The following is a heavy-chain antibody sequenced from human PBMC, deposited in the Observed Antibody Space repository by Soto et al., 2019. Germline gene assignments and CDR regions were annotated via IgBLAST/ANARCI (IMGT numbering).Heavy chain of an antibody. CDR3: ARWVFDSSANYYAGWFDP. J-gene: IGHJ5*02. CDR1: GYTFTAFY. D-gene: IGHD3-22*01. CDR2: INPNSGGT. V-gene: IGHV1-2*02. Sequence: ASVKVSCKASGYTFTAFYMHWLRQAPGQGLEWMGWINPNSGGTKYAQKFQGRVTMTNDTPITTAYMELSRLGSDDTAVYYCARWVFDSSANYYAGWFDPWGQGTLVTVSS.